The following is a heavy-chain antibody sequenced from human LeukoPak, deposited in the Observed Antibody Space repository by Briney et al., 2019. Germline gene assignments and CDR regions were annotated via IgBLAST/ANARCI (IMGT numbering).Heavy chain of an antibody. CDR1: GYTFITHG. CDR3: ARGRLRYLDWTRAYSDY. V-gene: IGHV1-18*01. CDR2: ISAYNGDT. Sequence: ASVKVSCKASGYTFITHGLTWVRQAPGQGLEWMGWISAYNGDTIYAQTLQDRLTMTTDTSTSTAYMELRSLRSDDTAVYYCARGRLRYLDWTRAYSDYWGQGTLVTVSS. J-gene: IGHJ4*02. D-gene: IGHD3-9*01.